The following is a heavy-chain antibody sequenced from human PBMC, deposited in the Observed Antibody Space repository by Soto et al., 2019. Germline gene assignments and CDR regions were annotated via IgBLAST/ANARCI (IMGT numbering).Heavy chain of an antibody. CDR1: GYSVSSNSAA. CDR3: ARGDSSGWSRGGFDY. Sequence: PSHTLSLTCAISGYSVSSNSAAWNLIRQSPSRGLEWLGRTYYRSKWYKDYAVSVKSRITINPDTSKKQFSLQLNSVTPEDTAVYYCARGDSSGWSRGGFDYWGQGTLVTVSS. J-gene: IGHJ4*02. D-gene: IGHD6-19*01. V-gene: IGHV6-1*01. CDR2: TYYRSKWYK.